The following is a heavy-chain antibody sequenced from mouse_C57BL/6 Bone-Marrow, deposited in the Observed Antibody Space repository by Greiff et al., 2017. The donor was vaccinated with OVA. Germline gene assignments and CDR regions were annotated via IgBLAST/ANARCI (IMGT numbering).Heavy chain of an antibody. CDR3: ARTTVVAHWYFDV. D-gene: IGHD1-1*01. CDR2: IYPGDGDT. J-gene: IGHJ1*03. CDR1: GYAFSSYW. Sequence: VQLQQSVAELVKPGASVKISCKASGYAFSSYWMNWVKQRPGKGLEWIGQIYPGDGDTNYNGKFKGKATLTADKSSSTAYMQLSSLTSEDSAVYFCARTTVVAHWYFDVWGTGTTVTVSS. V-gene: IGHV1-80*01.